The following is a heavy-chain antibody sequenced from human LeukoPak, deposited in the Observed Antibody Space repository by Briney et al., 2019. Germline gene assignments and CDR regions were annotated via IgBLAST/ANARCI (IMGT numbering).Heavy chain of an antibody. CDR3: ATGPGGYYFDY. CDR1: GGSFGGYY. Sequence: SETLSLTCSVYGGSFGGYYWSWIRQSPEKGLEWIAEINQSGNTNYNPSLKSRVTISVDTPKNQFSLKMTSVVAADTAVYYCATGPGGYYFDYWGQGTLVTVSS. V-gene: IGHV4-34*01. CDR2: INQSGNT. D-gene: IGHD3-3*01. J-gene: IGHJ4*02.